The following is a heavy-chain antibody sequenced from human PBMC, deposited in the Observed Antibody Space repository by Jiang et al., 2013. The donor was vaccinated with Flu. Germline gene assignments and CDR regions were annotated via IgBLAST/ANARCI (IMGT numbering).Heavy chain of an antibody. D-gene: IGHD4-23*01. Sequence: SCAASGFTFSGYAMSWVRQAPGKGLEWVSGISGSGQSTHYADSVKGRFSISRDNSKKTLFLQMNSLRAEDTAMYYCAKSLYGGLDYWGRGTLVTVSS. V-gene: IGHV3-23*01. CDR3: AKSLYGGLDY. CDR1: GFTFSGYA. J-gene: IGHJ4*02. CDR2: ISGSGQST.